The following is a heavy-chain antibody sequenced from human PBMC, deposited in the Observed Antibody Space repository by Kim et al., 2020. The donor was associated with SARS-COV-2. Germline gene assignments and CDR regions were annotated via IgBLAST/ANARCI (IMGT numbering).Heavy chain of an antibody. V-gene: IGHV3-21*01. D-gene: IGHD2-15*01. J-gene: IGHJ5*02. Sequence: GGSLRLSCAASGFTFSSYSMNWVRQAPGKGLEWVSSISSSSSYIYYADSVKGRFTISRDNAKNSLYLQMNSLRAEDTAVYYCARGGVAAHNTVWFDPWGQGTLVTVSS. CDR3: ARGGVAAHNTVWFDP. CDR2: ISSSSSYI. CDR1: GFTFSSYS.